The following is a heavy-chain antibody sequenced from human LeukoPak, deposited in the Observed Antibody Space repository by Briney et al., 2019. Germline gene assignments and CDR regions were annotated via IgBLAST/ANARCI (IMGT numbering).Heavy chain of an antibody. V-gene: IGHV3-23*01. CDR1: GFTFRSHW. CDR3: AKGGGYSYGGGSDY. CDR2: ISGSGGST. D-gene: IGHD5-18*01. Sequence: GGSLRLSCVASGFTFRSHWMSWVRQAPGKGLEWVSAISGSGGSTYYADSVKGRFTISRDNSKNTLYLQMNSLRAEDTAVYYCAKGGGYSYGGGSDYWGQGTLVTVSS. J-gene: IGHJ4*02.